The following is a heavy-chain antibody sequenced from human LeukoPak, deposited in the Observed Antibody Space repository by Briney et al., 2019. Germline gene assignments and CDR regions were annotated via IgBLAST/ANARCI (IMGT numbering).Heavy chain of an antibody. V-gene: IGHV3-33*01. J-gene: IGHJ6*02. D-gene: IGHD3-9*01. CDR1: GFTFISHG. CDR2: IWYDGSNK. CDR3: ARDGYDILTGPNYYYYGMDV. Sequence: PGGSLRLSCAASGFTFISHGMHWVRQAPGKGLEWVAVIWYDGSNKYYADSVKGRFTISRDNSKNTLYLQMNSLRAEDTAVYYCARDGYDILTGPNYYYYGMDVWGQGTTVTVSS.